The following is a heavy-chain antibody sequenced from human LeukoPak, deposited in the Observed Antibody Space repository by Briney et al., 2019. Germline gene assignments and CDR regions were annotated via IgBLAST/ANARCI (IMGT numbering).Heavy chain of an antibody. CDR2: TSSDLNVK. D-gene: IGHD3-10*01. V-gene: IGHV3-30-3*01. Sequence: GGSLRLSCAASGFTFRNYVIHWVRQAPGKGLEWVAVTSSDLNVKLYADSVKGRFTISRDYSRSTLYLQMNSLRPEDTAIYYCAREGYYGSGSPPSLYFDYWGQGTLVTVSS. J-gene: IGHJ4*02. CDR1: GFTFRNYV. CDR3: AREGYYGSGSPPSLYFDY.